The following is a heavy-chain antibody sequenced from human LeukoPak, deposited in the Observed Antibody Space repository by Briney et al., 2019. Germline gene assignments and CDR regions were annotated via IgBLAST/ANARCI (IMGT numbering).Heavy chain of an antibody. CDR1: GFTFSSYA. CDR2: ISYDGSNK. V-gene: IGHV3-30-3*01. Sequence: GGSLRLSCAASGFTFSSYAMHWVRQAPGKGLEWVAVISYDGSNKYCADSVKGRFTISRDNSKNTLYLQMNSLRAEDTAVYYCAKCMAYYYYYMDVWGKGTTVTVSS. D-gene: IGHD2-8*01. CDR3: AKCMAYYYYYMDV. J-gene: IGHJ6*03.